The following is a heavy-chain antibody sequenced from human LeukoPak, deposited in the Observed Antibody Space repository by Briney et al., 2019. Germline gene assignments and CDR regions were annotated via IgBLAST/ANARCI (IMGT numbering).Heavy chain of an antibody. Sequence: GGSLILSCAASGFTFSSYAMNWVRQAPGKGLEWVSYISGSGDRTYYADSVKGRFTISRDNSKNTLYLQMNSLRAEDTAIYYCAKAEYNSGWPTWGQGTLVPVSS. D-gene: IGHD6-19*01. CDR3: AKAEYNSGWPT. V-gene: IGHV3-23*01. CDR1: GFTFSSYA. J-gene: IGHJ5*02. CDR2: ISGSGDRT.